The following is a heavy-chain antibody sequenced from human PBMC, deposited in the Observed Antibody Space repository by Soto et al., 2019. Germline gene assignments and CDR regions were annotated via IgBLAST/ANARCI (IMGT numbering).Heavy chain of an antibody. J-gene: IGHJ6*02. Sequence: GASVKVSCKASGYTFTGYYMHWVRQAPGQGLEWMGGIIPIFGTANYAQKFQGRVTITADESTSTAYMELSSLRSEDTAVYYCASRFRPLGYCSGGSCYDRNYYYYYGMDVWGQGTTVTVSS. CDR2: IIPIFGTA. CDR1: GYTFTGYY. D-gene: IGHD2-15*01. V-gene: IGHV1-69*13. CDR3: ASRFRPLGYCSGGSCYDRNYYYYYGMDV.